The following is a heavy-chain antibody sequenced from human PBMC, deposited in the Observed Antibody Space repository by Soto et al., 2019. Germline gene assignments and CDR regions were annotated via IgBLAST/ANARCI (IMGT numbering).Heavy chain of an antibody. D-gene: IGHD3-22*01. CDR2: IYHSGSP. J-gene: IGHJ2*01. V-gene: IGHV4-30-2*01. Sequence: SETLSLTCAVSGGSISSGGYSWSWIRQPPGKGMEWIGYIYHSGSPYYNPSLKSRVTISVDRSKNQFSLKLSSVTAADTAVFYCARHYAYYHDRSGYYNSAGYFDLWGRGTQVTVSS. CDR1: GGSISSGGYS. CDR3: ARHYAYYHDRSGYYNSAGYFDL.